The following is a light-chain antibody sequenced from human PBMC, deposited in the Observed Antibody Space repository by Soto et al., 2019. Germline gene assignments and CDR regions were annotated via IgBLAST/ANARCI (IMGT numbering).Light chain of an antibody. V-gene: IGLV2-14*01. Sequence: QSVLTQPASVPGSPGQSITISCTGTSSDVGGYNYVSWYQQHPGKAPKLMIYDVSNRPSGVSNRFSGSKSGNTASLTISGLQAEDEADYYCSSYTSSSTSYVVFGGGTKLTVL. J-gene: IGLJ2*01. CDR1: SSDVGGYNY. CDR2: DVS. CDR3: SSYTSSSTSYVV.